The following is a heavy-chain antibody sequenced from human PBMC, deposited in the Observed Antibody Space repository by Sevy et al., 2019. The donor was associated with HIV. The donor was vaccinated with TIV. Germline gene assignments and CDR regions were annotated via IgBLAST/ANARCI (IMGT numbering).Heavy chain of an antibody. V-gene: IGHV3-23*01. Sequence: GGSLRLSCAASGFTFSNFVMSWFPQAPGKGLDWSSTISGRVGTTYYADSGKGRFTISRDNSKKTLYLQMNSLRAEDTALYYCAKGDTSTRYYYYGMDVWGQGTAVTVSS. D-gene: IGHD2-2*01. CDR3: AKGDTSTRYYYYGMDV. CDR1: GFTFSNFV. J-gene: IGHJ6*02. CDR2: ISGRVGTT.